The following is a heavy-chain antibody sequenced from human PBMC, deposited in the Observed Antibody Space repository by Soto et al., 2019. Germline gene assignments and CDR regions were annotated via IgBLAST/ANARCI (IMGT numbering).Heavy chain of an antibody. V-gene: IGHV4-4*02. CDR3: ARDGYYYGSGSPSGAFDI. CDR1: GGSISSSNW. J-gene: IGHJ3*02. CDR2: IYHSGST. D-gene: IGHD3-10*01. Sequence: QVQLQESGPGLVKPSGTLSLTCAVSGGSISSSNWWSWVRQPPGKGLEWIGEIYHSGSTNYNPSLKSRVTIAVDKSKNQFSLKLSSVTAADTAVYYCARDGYYYGSGSPSGAFDIWGQGTMVTVSS.